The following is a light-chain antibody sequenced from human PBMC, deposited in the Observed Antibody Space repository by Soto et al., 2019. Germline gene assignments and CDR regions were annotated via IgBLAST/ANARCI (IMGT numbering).Light chain of an antibody. CDR3: QQYNQRPPWT. CDR1: QTINTN. J-gene: IGKJ1*01. Sequence: EVVMTQSPATLSVSPGEGATLSCRASQTINTNLAWYQQKPGQAPRLLIYDASIRATGIPVRFSGSGSETEFTLTISSLQSEDFAVYYCQQYNQRPPWTFGQGTKVEIK. V-gene: IGKV3-15*01. CDR2: DAS.